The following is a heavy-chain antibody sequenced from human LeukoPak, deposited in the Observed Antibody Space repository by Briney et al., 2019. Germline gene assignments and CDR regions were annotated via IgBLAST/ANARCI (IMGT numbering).Heavy chain of an antibody. CDR2: IRYDGSNK. D-gene: IGHD5-12*01. CDR3: ARGITSGPRRYDVRNFDY. Sequence: GGSLRLSCAASGFTFSSYGMHWVRQAPGKGLEWVAFIRYDGSNKYYADSVKGRFTISRDNSKNTLYLPMNSLRVEDTAVYHCARGITSGPRRYDVRNFDYWGQGTPVTVSS. V-gene: IGHV3-30*02. J-gene: IGHJ4*02. CDR1: GFTFSSYG.